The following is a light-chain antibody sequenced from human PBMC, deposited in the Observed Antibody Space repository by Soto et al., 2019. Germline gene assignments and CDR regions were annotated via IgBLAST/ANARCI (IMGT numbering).Light chain of an antibody. CDR2: DVS. J-gene: IGLJ2*01. Sequence: QSVLTQPASVSGSPGQSITISCTGTSSDVGGYNYVSWYQQHPGKAPKLMIYDVSNRPSEVSNRFSGSKSGNTASLTISGRQAEDEADYYCSSYTSSSTLVVFGGGTKLTVL. V-gene: IGLV2-14*01. CDR1: SSDVGGYNY. CDR3: SSYTSSSTLVV.